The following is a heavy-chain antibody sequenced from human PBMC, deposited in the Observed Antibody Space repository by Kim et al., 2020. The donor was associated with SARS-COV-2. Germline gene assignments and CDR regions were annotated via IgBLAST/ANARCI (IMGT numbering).Heavy chain of an antibody. CDR2: IGPGGGT. CDR3: AKRSVSGSFYFDN. D-gene: IGHD1-1*01. J-gene: IGHJ4*02. Sequence: GGSLRLSCAASGLSFSNYAMTWVRQAPGKGLEWVSSIGPGGGTYYTDSVKGRFSISRDNSKNTLYLQMNSLRAEDTAIYYCAKRSVSGSFYFDNWGQGTQVTVSS. V-gene: IGHV3-23*01. CDR1: GLSFSNYA.